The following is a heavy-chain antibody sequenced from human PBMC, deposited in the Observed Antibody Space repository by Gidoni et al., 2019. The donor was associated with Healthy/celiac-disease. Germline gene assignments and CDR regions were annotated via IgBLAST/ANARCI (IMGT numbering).Heavy chain of an antibody. CDR1: GFTFSSYS. J-gene: IGHJ1*01. V-gene: IGHV3-48*02. CDR3: ARGYGSGSRKYFQH. Sequence: EVQLVESGGGLVQPGGSLRLSCAASGFTFSSYSMNWDRQAPGKGLEWVSYISSSSSTIYYADSVKGRFTISRDNAKNSLYLQMNSLRDEDTAVYYCARGYGSGSRKYFQHWGQGTLVTVSS. CDR2: ISSSSSTI. D-gene: IGHD3-10*01.